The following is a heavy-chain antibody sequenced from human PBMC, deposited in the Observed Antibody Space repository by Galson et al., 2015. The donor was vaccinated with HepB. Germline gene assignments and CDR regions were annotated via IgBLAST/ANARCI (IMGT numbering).Heavy chain of an antibody. CDR1: GFTFDDYS. Sequence: SLRLSCAASGFTFDDYSMHWVRQVPGKGLEWVSSISRTSGDLDYADSVRGRFTMSRDNAKSSLFLQMDSLKTEDTAVYYCAKDNVWGDGWYYFDSWGQGTLVTVSS. CDR2: ISRTSGDL. J-gene: IGHJ4*02. V-gene: IGHV3-9*01. D-gene: IGHD3-16*01. CDR3: AKDNVWGDGWYYFDS.